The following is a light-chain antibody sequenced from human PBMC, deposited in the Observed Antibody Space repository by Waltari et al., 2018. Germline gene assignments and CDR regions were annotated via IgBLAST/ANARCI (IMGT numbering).Light chain of an antibody. J-gene: IGKJ1*01. Sequence: EIVLTQSPGPLSLSPGARASLSCRASKGVNSALAWYQQNPGQAPRLLIYGASNRATGIPGRFSGSGSVTDFSLIISRLEPEDFAVYYCQHYVSVPVTFGQGTKVEIK. V-gene: IGKV3-20*01. CDR2: GAS. CDR3: QHYVSVPVT. CDR1: KGVNSA.